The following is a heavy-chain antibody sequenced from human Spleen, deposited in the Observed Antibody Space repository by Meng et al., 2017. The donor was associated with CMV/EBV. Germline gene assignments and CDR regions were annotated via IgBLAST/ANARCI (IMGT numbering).Heavy chain of an antibody. J-gene: IGHJ5*02. CDR3: ARDLNRSAAYFGWFDP. V-gene: IGHV4-59*13. Sequence: SETLSLTCTVSGGSINSYYWSWIRQSAGKGLEWIGYISYSGRTNYNPSLKRRVAMSVDASKNQFSLNLTSVTAADTAVYYCARDLNRSAAYFGWFDPWGQGTLVTVSS. CDR2: ISYSGRT. D-gene: IGHD2/OR15-2a*01. CDR1: GGSINSYY.